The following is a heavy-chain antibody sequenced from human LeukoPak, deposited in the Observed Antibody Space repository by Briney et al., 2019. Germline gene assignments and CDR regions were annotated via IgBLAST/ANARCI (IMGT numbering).Heavy chain of an antibody. D-gene: IGHD4-17*01. CDR1: GFSFRTYG. Sequence: GGSLRLSCAASGFSFRTYGMSWVRQAPGKRLEWVSGISGSGDNTHNADFVKGRFTISRDNSKNTLYLQMNSLRAEDTAVYYCARDPIRYGDSPCHFDYWGKGTLVTVSS. J-gene: IGHJ4*02. CDR2: ISGSGDNT. V-gene: IGHV3-23*01. CDR3: ARDPIRYGDSPCHFDY.